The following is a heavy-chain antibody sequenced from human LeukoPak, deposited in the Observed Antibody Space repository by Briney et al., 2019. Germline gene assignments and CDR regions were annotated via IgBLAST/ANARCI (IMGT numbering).Heavy chain of an antibody. J-gene: IGHJ3*02. CDR1: GYTFTGYY. CDR3: AREGWEPYHDAFDI. D-gene: IGHD1-26*01. Sequence: GSVKVSCKASGYTFTGYYMHWVRQAPGQGLEWMGWINPNSGGTNYAQKLQGRVTMTTDTSTSTAYMELRSLRSDDTAVYYCAREGWEPYHDAFDIWGQGTMVTVSS. CDR2: INPNSGGT. V-gene: IGHV1-2*02.